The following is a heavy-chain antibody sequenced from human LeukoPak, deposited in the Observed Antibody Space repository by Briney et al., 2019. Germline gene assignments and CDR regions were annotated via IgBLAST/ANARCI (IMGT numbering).Heavy chain of an antibody. J-gene: IGHJ4*02. CDR3: ARDPTYGSGSQEDY. CDR1: GFTFSSYW. V-gene: IGHV3-66*01. D-gene: IGHD3-10*01. CDR2: IYSGGST. Sequence: GGSLRLSCAASGFTFSSYWMSWVRQAPGKGLEWVSVIYSGGSTYYADSVKGRFTISRDNSKNTLYLQMNSLRAEDTAVYYCARDPTYGSGSQEDYWGQGTLVTVSS.